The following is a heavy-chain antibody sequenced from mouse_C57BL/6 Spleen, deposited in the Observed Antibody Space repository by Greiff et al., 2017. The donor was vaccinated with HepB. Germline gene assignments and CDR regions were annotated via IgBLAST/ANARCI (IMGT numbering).Heavy chain of an antibody. D-gene: IGHD6-1*01. CDR3: ARNRQLSWFAY. V-gene: IGHV1-19*01. CDR2: INPYNGGT. Sequence: VQLQQSGPVLVKPGASVKMSCKASGYTFTDYYMNWVKQSHGKSLEWIGVINPYNGGTSYNQKFKGKATLTVDKSSSTAYMELNSLTSEDSAVYYCARNRQLSWFAYWGQGTLVTVSA. CDR1: GYTFTDYY. J-gene: IGHJ3*01.